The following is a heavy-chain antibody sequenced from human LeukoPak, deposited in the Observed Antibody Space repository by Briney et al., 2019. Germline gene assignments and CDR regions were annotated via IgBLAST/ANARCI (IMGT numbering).Heavy chain of an antibody. V-gene: IGHV1-2*02. J-gene: IGHJ6*02. CDR3: ASGFEQWLVQDYYYYYGMDV. Sequence: GASVKVSCKASGYTFTGYYMHWVRQAPGQGLEWMGWINPNSGGTNYAQKFQGRVTMTRDTSISTAYMELSRLRSDDTAVYYCASGFEQWLVQDYYYYYGMDVWGQGTTVTVSS. CDR1: GYTFTGYY. CDR2: INPNSGGT. D-gene: IGHD6-19*01.